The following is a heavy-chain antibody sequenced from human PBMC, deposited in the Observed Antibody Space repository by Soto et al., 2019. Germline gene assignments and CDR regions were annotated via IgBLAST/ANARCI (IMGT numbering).Heavy chain of an antibody. CDR3: ASSSIAVAGYFDY. CDR2: IYYSGST. Sequence: SETLSLTCTVSGVSISSYYWSWIRQPPGKGLEWIGYIYYSGSTNYNPSLKSRVTISVDTSKNQFSLKLSSVTAADTAVYYCASSSIAVAGYFDYWGQGTLVTVSS. CDR1: GVSISSYY. D-gene: IGHD6-19*01. V-gene: IGHV4-59*08. J-gene: IGHJ4*02.